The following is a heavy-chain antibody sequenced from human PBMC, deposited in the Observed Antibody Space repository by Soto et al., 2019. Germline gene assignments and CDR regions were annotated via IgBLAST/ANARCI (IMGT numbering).Heavy chain of an antibody. CDR1: GGSISSGDYY. D-gene: IGHD3-3*01. CDR2: IYYSGST. J-gene: IGHJ6*02. CDR3: ARVWASGDFWSGPRLYGMDV. V-gene: IGHV4-30-4*02. Sequence: SETLSLTCTVSGGSISSGDYYWSWIRQPPGKGLEWIGYIYYSGSTYYIPSLKSRVTISVDTSKNQFSLKLSSVTAADTAVYYCARVWASGDFWSGPRLYGMDVWGQGTTVTVSS.